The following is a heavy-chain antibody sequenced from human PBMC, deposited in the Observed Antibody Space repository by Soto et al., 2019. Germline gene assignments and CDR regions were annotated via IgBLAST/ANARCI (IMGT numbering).Heavy chain of an antibody. CDR3: ARLAGFYDSSGYYLDY. CDR2: IYYSGST. J-gene: IGHJ4*02. CDR1: GGSISSYY. D-gene: IGHD3-22*01. V-gene: IGHV4-59*01. Sequence: PSETLSLTCTVSGGSISSYYWSWIRQPPGKGLEWIGYIYYSGSTNYNPSLKSRVTISVDTSKNQFSLKLSSVTAADTAVYYCARLAGFYDSSGYYLDYWGQGTLVTVSS.